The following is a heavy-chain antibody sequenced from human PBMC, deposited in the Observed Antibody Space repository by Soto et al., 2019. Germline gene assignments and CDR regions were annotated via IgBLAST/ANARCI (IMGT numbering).Heavy chain of an antibody. CDR1: GFTFSSYG. V-gene: IGHV3-33*01. CDR2: IWYDGSNK. CDR3: ARDPYLQQKDTAMEIDY. D-gene: IGHD5-18*01. Sequence: GGSLRLSCAASGFTFSSYGMHWVRQAPGKGLEWVAVIWYDGSNKYYADSVKGRFTISKDNSKNTLYLQMNSLRAEDTAVYYCARDPYLQQKDTAMEIDYWGQGTLVTVSS. J-gene: IGHJ4*02.